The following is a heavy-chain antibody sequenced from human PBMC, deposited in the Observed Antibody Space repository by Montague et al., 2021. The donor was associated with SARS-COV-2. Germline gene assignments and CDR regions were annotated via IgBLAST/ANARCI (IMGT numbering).Heavy chain of an antibody. CDR3: VRHPDNDGLNGPPDF. D-gene: IGHD3-9*01. CDR2: VLYNKGT. Sequence: SETLSLTCTVSGVSVTDYYWSWIRQPPGKGLEWVGDVLYNKGTNYNPSLKSRVAISVDTSKNQFSLRLTSVTAADTAVYYCVRHPDNDGLNGPPDFWDQGTLVTVSS. V-gene: IGHV4-59*08. J-gene: IGHJ4*02. CDR1: GVSVTDYY.